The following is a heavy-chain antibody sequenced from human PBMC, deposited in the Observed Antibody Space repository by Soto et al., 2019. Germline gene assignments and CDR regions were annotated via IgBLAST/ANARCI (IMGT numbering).Heavy chain of an antibody. J-gene: IGHJ5*02. CDR1: GFTFSSYW. D-gene: IGHD3-3*01. CDR2: IKQDGSEE. V-gene: IGHV3-7*01. CDR3: ARLYADFWSGFP. Sequence: EVQLVESGGNLVQPGGSLRLSCAASGFTFSSYWMSWVRQAPGKGLEWVANIKQDGSEESYLDSVEGRFAISRDNAKNSLYLQMNSLRAEDTAVYYCARLYADFWSGFPWGQGTLVTVSS.